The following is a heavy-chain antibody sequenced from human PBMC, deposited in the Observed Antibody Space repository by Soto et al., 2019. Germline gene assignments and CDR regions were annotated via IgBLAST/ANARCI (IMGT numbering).Heavy chain of an antibody. CDR2: IIPICGTA. CDR1: GGTFSSYA. CDR3: ARDGLQSGRNNWFDP. D-gene: IGHD4-4*01. Sequence: QVQLVQSGAEVKKPGSSVKVSCKASGGTFSSYAISWVRQAPGQGLEWMGGIIPICGTANYAQKFQGRVTITADESTSKAYMELSNLRSEDTAVYYCARDGLQSGRNNWFDPWGQGTLVNVYS. V-gene: IGHV1-69*01. J-gene: IGHJ5*02.